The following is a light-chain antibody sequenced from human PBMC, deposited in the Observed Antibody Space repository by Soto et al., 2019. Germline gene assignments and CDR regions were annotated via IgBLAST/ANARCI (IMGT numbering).Light chain of an antibody. CDR1: SSDVGRYNY. Sequence: QSVLTQPASVSGSPGQSITISCTGTSSDVGRYNYVSWYQQHPGKAPKLMIHDVSNRPSGVSDRFSGSKSGNTASLTISGLQAEDEADYYYSSYTSSSTLYAFGTGTKLTVL. V-gene: IGLV2-14*01. CDR3: SSYTSSSTLYA. CDR2: DVS. J-gene: IGLJ1*01.